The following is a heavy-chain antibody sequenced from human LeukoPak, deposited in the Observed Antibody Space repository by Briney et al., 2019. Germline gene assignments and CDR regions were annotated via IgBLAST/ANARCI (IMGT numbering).Heavy chain of an antibody. CDR3: AKAYCDFWSGYNYYYMDV. D-gene: IGHD3-3*01. CDR2: IYYSGST. V-gene: IGHV4-59*01. J-gene: IGHJ6*03. CDR1: CGSISSYY. Sequence: PSETLSLTCTVSCGSISSYYWSWIRQPPGKGLEWSGYIYYSGSTNYNPSLKSRATISVDTSKNQFSLKLSSVTAAHTAVYYCAKAYCDFWSGYNYYYMDVWGKGTTVTDSS.